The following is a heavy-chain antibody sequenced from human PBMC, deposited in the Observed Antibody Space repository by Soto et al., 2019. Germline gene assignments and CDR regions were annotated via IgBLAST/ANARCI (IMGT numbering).Heavy chain of an antibody. V-gene: IGHV3-23*01. D-gene: IGHD4-4*01. CDR3: AKGTVTTPAYFGY. CDR1: GFTFSSYA. Sequence: GGSLRLSCVASGFTFSSYAMSWVRQAPGKGLEWVATISGTGGSTYYGDSVKGRFTISRDNSKNTLYLQMNSLRAEDTAVYYCAKGTVTTPAYFGYWGQGTLVTVSS. CDR2: ISGTGGST. J-gene: IGHJ4*02.